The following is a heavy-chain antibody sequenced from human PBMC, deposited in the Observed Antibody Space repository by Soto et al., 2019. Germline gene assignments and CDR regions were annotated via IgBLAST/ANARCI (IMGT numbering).Heavy chain of an antibody. CDR2: ISAYNGNT. CDR3: ASRMDVDCSSTSCPYYYYGMDV. CDR1: GYTFTSYG. D-gene: IGHD2-2*01. V-gene: IGHV1-18*01. J-gene: IGHJ6*02. Sequence: ASVKVSCKASGYTFTSYGISWVRQAPGQGLEWMGWISAYNGNTNYAQKLQGRVTMTTDTSTSTAYMELRSLRSEDTAMYYCASRMDVDCSSTSCPYYYYGMDVWGQGTTVTVSS.